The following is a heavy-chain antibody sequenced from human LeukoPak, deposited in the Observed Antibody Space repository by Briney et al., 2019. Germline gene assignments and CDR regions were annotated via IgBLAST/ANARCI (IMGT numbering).Heavy chain of an antibody. D-gene: IGHD3-3*01. V-gene: IGHV3-30*04. Sequence: GRSLRLSCAASGFTFSSYAMHWVRQAPGKGLGWVTAISYDGSNKYYADSVKGRFTISRDNSKNTLYLQMNSLRAEDTAVYYCARDNRGSYYDFWSGSEYFDYWGQGTLVTVSS. CDR1: GFTFSSYA. CDR2: ISYDGSNK. J-gene: IGHJ4*02. CDR3: ARDNRGSYYDFWSGSEYFDY.